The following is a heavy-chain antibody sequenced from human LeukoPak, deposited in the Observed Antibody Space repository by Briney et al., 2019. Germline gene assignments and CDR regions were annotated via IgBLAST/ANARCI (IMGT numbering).Heavy chain of an antibody. CDR3: AKALSGTDAFDI. Sequence: GGSLRLSCAASGFTFSSYAMSWVRQAPGKGLEWVSAISGSGGSTYYADSVKGRFTISRDNPKNTLYLQMNSLRAEDTAVYYCAKALSGTDAFDIWGQGTMVTVSS. J-gene: IGHJ3*02. CDR1: GFTFSSYA. V-gene: IGHV3-23*01. CDR2: ISGSGGST.